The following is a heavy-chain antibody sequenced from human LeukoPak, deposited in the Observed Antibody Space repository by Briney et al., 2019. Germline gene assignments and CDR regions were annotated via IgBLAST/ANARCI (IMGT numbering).Heavy chain of an antibody. V-gene: IGHV1-69*06. D-gene: IGHD2-2*01. CDR2: IIPIFGTA. J-gene: IGHJ6*03. CDR3: ARRYQLLLSGYYYYYMDV. Sequence: ASVKVSCKASGGTFSSYAISWVRQAPGQGLEWMGGIIPIFGTANYAQKFQGRVTITADKSTSTAYMELSSLRSDDTAVYYCARRYQLLLSGYYYYYMDVWGKGTTVTVSS. CDR1: GGTFSSYA.